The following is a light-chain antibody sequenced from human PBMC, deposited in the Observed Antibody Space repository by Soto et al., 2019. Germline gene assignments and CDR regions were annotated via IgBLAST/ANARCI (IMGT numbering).Light chain of an antibody. J-gene: IGKJ2*01. CDR2: GTS. V-gene: IGKV3-20*01. CDR3: QQYDSSSMYT. CDR1: QSVSSSY. Sequence: EIVLTQSPGTLSLSPGERATLSCRASQSVSSSYLAWYQQKPGQAPRLLIYGTSSRATGIPDRFSGSGSGTDFTLTISRLEPEDFAVYYCQQYDSSSMYTFGQGTKVEIK.